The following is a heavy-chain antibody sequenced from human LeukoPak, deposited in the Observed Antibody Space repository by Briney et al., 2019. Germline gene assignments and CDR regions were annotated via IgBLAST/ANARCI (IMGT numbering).Heavy chain of an antibody. CDR1: GFIFSDFG. D-gene: IGHD3-22*01. CDR3: AKDDSTAYYYGAAFDF. CDR2: ISYDGSNK. V-gene: IGHV3-30*18. J-gene: IGHJ3*01. Sequence: GGSLRLSCAASGFIFSDFGIHWVCQAPGRGLEWVAVISYDGSNKYYAESVKGRFTISRENSKNTVYLQINSLRAEDTAVYYCAKDDSTAYYYGAAFDFWGQGTMVTVSS.